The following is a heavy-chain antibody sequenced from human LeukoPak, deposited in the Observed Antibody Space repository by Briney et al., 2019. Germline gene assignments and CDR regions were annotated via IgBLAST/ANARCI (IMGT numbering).Heavy chain of an antibody. D-gene: IGHD6-19*01. CDR3: ARHGSGWIDY. J-gene: IGHJ4*02. CDR2: IYYSGST. V-gene: IGHV4-39*01. Sequence: GSLRLSCAASGFTVSSNYMSWVRQAPGKGLEWIGSIYYSGSTYYNPSLKSRVTISVDTSKNQFSLKLSSVTAADTAVYYCARHGSGWIDYWGQGTLVTVSS. CDR1: GFTVSSNY.